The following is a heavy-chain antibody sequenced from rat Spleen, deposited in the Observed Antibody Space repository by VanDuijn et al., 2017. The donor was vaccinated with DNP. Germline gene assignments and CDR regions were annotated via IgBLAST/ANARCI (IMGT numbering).Heavy chain of an antibody. CDR3: AGRPPPTRGPFDY. D-gene: IGHD1-4*01. J-gene: IGHJ2*01. V-gene: IGHV5-7*01. CDR2: ISYDGSDT. CDR1: RITFSDHN. Sequence: EVQLVESGGGLVQPGRSLKLSCAVSRITFSDHNMAWVRQAPKKGLEWVATISYDGSDTYYRDSVKGRFTISRDNAKTTLYLQRDSLRYEDTATYYCAGRPPPTRGPFDYWGQRVTVTVSS.